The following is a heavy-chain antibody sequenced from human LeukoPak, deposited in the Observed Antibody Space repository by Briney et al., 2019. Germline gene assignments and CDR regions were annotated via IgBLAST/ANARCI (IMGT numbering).Heavy chain of an antibody. J-gene: IGHJ6*02. Sequence: ASVKVSCKASGYTFTSYGISWVRQAPGQGLEWMGWISAYNGNTNYAQKLQGRVTMTTDTSTGTAYMELSSLRSEDTAVYYCARSPSGSYYDNYYYGMDVWGQGTTVTVSS. CDR2: ISAYNGNT. CDR1: GYTFTSYG. D-gene: IGHD1-26*01. CDR3: ARSPSGSYYDNYYYGMDV. V-gene: IGHV1-18*01.